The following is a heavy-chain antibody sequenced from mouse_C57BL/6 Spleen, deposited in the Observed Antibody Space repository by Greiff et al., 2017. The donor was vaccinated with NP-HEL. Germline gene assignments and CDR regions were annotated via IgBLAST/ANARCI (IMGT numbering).Heavy chain of an antibody. J-gene: IGHJ4*01. Sequence: VQLKESGPELVKPGASVKISCKASGYSFTGYYMNWVKQSPEKSLEWIGEINPSTGGTTYNQKFKAKATLTVDKSSSTAYMQLKSLTSEDSAVYYCARRARGSYYAMDYWGQGTSVTVSS. CDR3: ARRARGSYYAMDY. CDR1: GYSFTGYY. V-gene: IGHV1-42*01. CDR2: INPSTGGT. D-gene: IGHD3-1*01.